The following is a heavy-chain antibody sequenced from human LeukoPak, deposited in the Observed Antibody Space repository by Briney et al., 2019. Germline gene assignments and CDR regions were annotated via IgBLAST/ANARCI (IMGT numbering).Heavy chain of an antibody. Sequence: SETLSLTCTVSGGSISSGGYYWSWIRQHPGKGLEWIGYIYYSARTYYNPSLSSRVIMALDTSKNHLSLHLTSVTAADAAVYYCSRENGAFSPFGYWGQGYLVTV. D-gene: IGHD2-8*01. V-gene: IGHV4-31*03. CDR3: SRENGAFSPFGY. J-gene: IGHJ4*02. CDR1: GGSISSGGYY. CDR2: IYYSART.